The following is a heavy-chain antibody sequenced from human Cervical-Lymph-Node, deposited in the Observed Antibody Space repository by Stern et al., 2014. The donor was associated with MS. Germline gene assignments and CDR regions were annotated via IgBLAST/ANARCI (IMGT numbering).Heavy chain of an antibody. J-gene: IGHJ6*02. Sequence: QVQLQESGPGLVKPSETLSLPCTVSGGSVSHSNYYWNRLRQPPGTGLGWIGYISYSGSTSSNSYLKRRTNSSADTYNNRFSLRLISVTAADAAVYDCARCLTIFGVINNPGYGLDAWGQGTTVTVSS. CDR3: ARCLTIFGVINNPGYGLDA. CDR1: GGSVSHSNYY. D-gene: IGHD3-3*01. CDR2: ISYSGST. V-gene: IGHV4-61*01.